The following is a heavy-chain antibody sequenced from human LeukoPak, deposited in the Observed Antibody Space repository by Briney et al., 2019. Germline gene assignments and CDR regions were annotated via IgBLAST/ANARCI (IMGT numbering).Heavy chain of an antibody. CDR1: GGSISSSSYY. Sequence: SETLSRTCTVSGGSISSSSYYWGWIRQPPGKGLEWIGSIYYSGSTYYNPSLKSRVTISVDTSKNQFSLKLSSVTAADTAVYYCARRRYYDSSGCFDYWGQGTLVTVSS. V-gene: IGHV4-39*01. CDR2: IYYSGST. J-gene: IGHJ4*02. D-gene: IGHD3-22*01. CDR3: ARRRYYDSSGCFDY.